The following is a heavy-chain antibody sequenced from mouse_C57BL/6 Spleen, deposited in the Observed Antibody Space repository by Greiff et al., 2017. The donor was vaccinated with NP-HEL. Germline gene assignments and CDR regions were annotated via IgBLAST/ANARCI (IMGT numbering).Heavy chain of an antibody. CDR2: IYPGNSDT. Sequence: VQLQQSGTVLARPGASVKMSCKTSGYTFTSYWMHWVKQRPGQGLEWIGAIYPGNSDTSYNQKFKGKAKLTAVTSASTAYMELSSLTKEDSAVYYCTRLTTVVATDYWGQGTTLTVSS. J-gene: IGHJ2*01. D-gene: IGHD1-1*01. V-gene: IGHV1-5*01. CDR3: TRLTTVVATDY. CDR1: GYTFTSYW.